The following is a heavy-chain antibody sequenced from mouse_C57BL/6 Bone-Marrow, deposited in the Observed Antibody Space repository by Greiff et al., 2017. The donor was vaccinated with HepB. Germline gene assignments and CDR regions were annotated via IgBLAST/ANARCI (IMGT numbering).Heavy chain of an antibody. D-gene: IGHD4-1*01. CDR3: ARGLNWAWFAY. CDR2: IDHEDGEN. CDR1: GFNIKDYY. J-gene: IGHJ3*01. Sequence: EVQLKQSGAELVKPGASVKLSCTASGFNIKDYYMHWVKQRTEQGLEWIGRIDHEDGENKYAPKFQGKATITADTSSNTAYLQLSSLTSEDTAVYYCARGLNWAWFAYWGQGTLVTVSA. V-gene: IGHV14-2*01.